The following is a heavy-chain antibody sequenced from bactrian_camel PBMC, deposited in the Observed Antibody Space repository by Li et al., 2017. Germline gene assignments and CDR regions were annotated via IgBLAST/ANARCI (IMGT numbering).Heavy chain of an antibody. J-gene: IGHJ4*01. D-gene: IGHD7*01. Sequence: HVQLVESGGGSVQGGGSLRLSCAASGSTWATYCMGWFRQSPGALREGVAVLDKDGSAYYAESVKGRFTISQDDAKKTFYLEMNNLKPEDTAMYYCATGGYGNSWQESLGTGVWGQGTQVTVS. CDR3: ATGGYGNSWQESLGTGV. CDR2: LDKDGSA. V-gene: IGHV3S53*01. CDR1: GSTWATYC.